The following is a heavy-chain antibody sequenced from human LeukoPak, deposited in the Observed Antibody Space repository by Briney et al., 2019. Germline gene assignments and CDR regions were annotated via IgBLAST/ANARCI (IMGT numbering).Heavy chain of an antibody. D-gene: IGHD3-10*02. CDR3: ARDRYYVPDY. J-gene: IGHJ4*02. V-gene: IGHV3-74*01. CDR1: GFTFSSTW. CDR2: ITSDGRAT. Sequence: GGSLRLSCAASGFTFSSTWMHWFRQGAGKGLVWVSRITSDGRATIYADSVKGRFSISRDNAKNTLYLQMNSLRAEDTAVYYCARDRYYVPDYWGQGTLVTVSS.